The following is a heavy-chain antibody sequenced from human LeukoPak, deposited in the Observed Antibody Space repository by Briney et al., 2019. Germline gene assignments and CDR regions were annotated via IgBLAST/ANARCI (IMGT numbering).Heavy chain of an antibody. CDR3: ARDLYGSGSYRY. CDR2: INHSGST. CDR1: GGSFSGYY. D-gene: IGHD3-10*01. Sequence: PSETLSLTCAVYGGSFSGYYWSWIRQPPGKGLEWIGEINHSGSTNYNPSLKSRVTISVDTSKNQFSLKLSSVTAEDTAVYYCARDLYGSGSYRYWGQGTLVTVSS. V-gene: IGHV4-34*01. J-gene: IGHJ4*02.